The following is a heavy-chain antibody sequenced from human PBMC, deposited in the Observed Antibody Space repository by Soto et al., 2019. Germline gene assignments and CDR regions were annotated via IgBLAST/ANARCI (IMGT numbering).Heavy chain of an antibody. CDR1: GYTFTSYA. J-gene: IGHJ4*02. D-gene: IGHD6-13*01. V-gene: IGHV1-3*01. CDR2: INAGNGTT. CDR3: AREQVAAAATFDY. Sequence: ASVKVSCKASGYTFTSYAMHWVRQAPGQRLEWMGWINAGNGTTKYSQKFQGRVTITADESASTAYMELSSLRSEDTAVYYCAREQVAAAATFDYWGQGTLVTVSS.